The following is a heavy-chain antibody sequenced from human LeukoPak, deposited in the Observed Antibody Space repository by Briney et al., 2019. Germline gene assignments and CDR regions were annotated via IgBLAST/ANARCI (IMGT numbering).Heavy chain of an antibody. Sequence: ASVKLSCKASGYTFTGYYMHTVREAPGQGLECRGRFNLNSGGTNYAQTFQGRVNMTRDTSISTAYMELSRLRSDDTAVYCCARAFGLHMAVAVFLDYWGQGTLVTVSS. CDR3: ARAFGLHMAVAVFLDY. J-gene: IGHJ4*02. V-gene: IGHV1-2*06. D-gene: IGHD6-19*01. CDR2: FNLNSGGT. CDR1: GYTFTGYY.